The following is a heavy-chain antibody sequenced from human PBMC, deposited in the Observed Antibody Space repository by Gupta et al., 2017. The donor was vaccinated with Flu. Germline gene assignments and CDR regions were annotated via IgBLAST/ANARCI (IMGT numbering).Heavy chain of an antibody. V-gene: IGHV1-8*01. Sequence: GQGVEWMGWRNHKSGDTGYVPNFQGRVTMTRNNSTSIASKELSSLRSEDTAVYYCARGPDYCSSTSCGEGMDVWGQGTTVTVSS. D-gene: IGHD2-2*01. J-gene: IGHJ6*02. CDR3: ARGPDYCSSTSCGEGMDV. CDR2: RNHKSGDT.